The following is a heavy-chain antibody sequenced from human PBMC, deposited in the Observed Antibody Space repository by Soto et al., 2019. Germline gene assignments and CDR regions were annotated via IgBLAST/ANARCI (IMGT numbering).Heavy chain of an antibody. Sequence: QVQLQESGPELVKPSQTLSLTCTVSGGSIRTGGYYWSWIRQHPGRGLEWIGYIYHSGMTFSNPSLQSRVDISIDTSENQFSLKLSSVTAADTAVYYCATVRWELHDAFDIWGHGTMVSVSS. J-gene: IGHJ3*02. CDR1: GGSIRTGGYY. CDR3: ATVRWELHDAFDI. D-gene: IGHD4-17*01. CDR2: IYHSGMT. V-gene: IGHV4-31*03.